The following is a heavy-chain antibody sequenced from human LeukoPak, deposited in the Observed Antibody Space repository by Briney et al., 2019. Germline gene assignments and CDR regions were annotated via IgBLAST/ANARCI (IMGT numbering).Heavy chain of an antibody. D-gene: IGHD6-19*01. CDR2: IYAGGNT. V-gene: IGHV3-53*01. CDR3: GKDLLSDSSAWYLTPFDY. Sequence: GSLRLSCAASGFTVSSNYMSWVRQAPGKGLEWVSVIYAGGNTYYADSVKGRFTMSRDNSKNTLYLQMNSLRAEDTAVYYCGKDLLSDSSAWYLTPFDYWGQGTLVTVSS. CDR1: GFTVSSNY. J-gene: IGHJ4*02.